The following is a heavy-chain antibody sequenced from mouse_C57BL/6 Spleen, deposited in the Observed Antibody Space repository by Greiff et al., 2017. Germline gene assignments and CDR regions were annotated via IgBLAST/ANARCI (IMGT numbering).Heavy chain of an antibody. D-gene: IGHD2-2*01. CDR1: GFTFSSYA. Sequence: EVQGVESGGGLVKPGGSLKLSCAASGFTFSSYAMSWVRQTPEKRLEWVATISDGGSYTYYPDNVKGRFTISRDNAKNNLYLQMSHLKSEDTAMYYCARSGYYDAMDDWGQGTSVTVSS. J-gene: IGHJ4*01. CDR3: ARSGYYDAMDD. CDR2: ISDGGSYT. V-gene: IGHV5-4*01.